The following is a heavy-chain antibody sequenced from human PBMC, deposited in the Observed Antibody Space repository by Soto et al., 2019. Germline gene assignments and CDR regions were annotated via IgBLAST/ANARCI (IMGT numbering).Heavy chain of an antibody. V-gene: IGHV3-23*01. Sequence: PGGSLRLSCAASGFPFSIYAMNLVRQFPGKGLECVSAISGGGEDTSYADSVKGRFTVSRDNPRNTLYLQMNSLRAEDTAVYYCATDPVNYDILKHFDYYFDTWGQGTLFTVSS. CDR2: ISGGGEDT. CDR1: GFPFSIYA. CDR3: ATDPVNYDILKHFDYYFDT. D-gene: IGHD3-9*01. J-gene: IGHJ5*02.